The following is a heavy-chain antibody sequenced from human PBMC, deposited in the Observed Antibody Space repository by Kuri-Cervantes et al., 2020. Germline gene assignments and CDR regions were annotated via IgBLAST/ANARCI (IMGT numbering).Heavy chain of an antibody. CDR3: ASSQGSGSGSYSPDAFDI. D-gene: IGHD3-10*01. Sequence: SVKVSCKASGYAFTSYGISWVRQAPGQGLEWMGGIIPIFGTANYAQKFQGRVTITADESTSTAYMELSSLRSEDTAVYYCASSQGSGSGSYSPDAFDIWGQGTMVTVSS. CDR1: GYAFTSYG. CDR2: IIPIFGTA. V-gene: IGHV1-69*13. J-gene: IGHJ3*02.